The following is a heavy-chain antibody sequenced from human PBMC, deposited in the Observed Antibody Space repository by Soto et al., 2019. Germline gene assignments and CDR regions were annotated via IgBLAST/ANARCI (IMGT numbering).Heavy chain of an antibody. CDR1: GYSFTSYW. V-gene: IGHV5-10-1*01. J-gene: IGHJ6*02. CDR3: ARRGSYHYYYYGMDV. Sequence: GESLKISCKGAGYSFTSYWISWVRQMPGKGLEWMGRIDPSDSYTNYSPSFQGHVTISADKSISTAYLQWSSLKASDTAMYYCARRGSYHYYYYGMDVWGQGTMVTVSS. CDR2: IDPSDSYT. D-gene: IGHD3-10*01.